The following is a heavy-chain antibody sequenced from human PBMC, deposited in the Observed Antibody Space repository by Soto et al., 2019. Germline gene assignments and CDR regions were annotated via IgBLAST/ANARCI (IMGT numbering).Heavy chain of an antibody. V-gene: IGHV4-31*03. Sequence: PSETLSLTCTVSGGSISSGGYYWSWIRQHPGKGLEWIGYIYYSGSTYYNPSLKSRVTISVDTSKNQFSLKLSSVTAADTAVYYCARDLYSYGFFTNWFDPWGQGTLVTVSS. J-gene: IGHJ5*02. CDR3: ARDLYSYGFFTNWFDP. CDR1: GGSISSGGYY. CDR2: IYYSGST. D-gene: IGHD5-18*01.